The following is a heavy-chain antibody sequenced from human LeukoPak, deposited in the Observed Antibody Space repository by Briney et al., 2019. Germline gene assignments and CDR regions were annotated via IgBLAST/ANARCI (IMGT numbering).Heavy chain of an antibody. Sequence: GGSLRLSCAASRFTFSSYGMHWVRQAPGKGLEWVAVIWYDGSNKYYADSVKGRFTISRDNSKNTLYLQMNSLRAEDTAVYYCAREGSGWYLKAFDIWGQGTMVTVSS. D-gene: IGHD6-19*01. CDR3: AREGSGWYLKAFDI. V-gene: IGHV3-33*01. CDR1: RFTFSSYG. CDR2: IWYDGSNK. J-gene: IGHJ3*02.